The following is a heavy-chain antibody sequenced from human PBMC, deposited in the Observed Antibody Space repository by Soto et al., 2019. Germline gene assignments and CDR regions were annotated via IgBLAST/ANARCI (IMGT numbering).Heavy chain of an antibody. CDR1: GGSFSGYY. V-gene: IGHV4-34*01. CDR3: ARDKITGLFDY. CDR2: INHSGST. D-gene: IGHD2-8*02. J-gene: IGHJ4*02. Sequence: AAETLSLTCAVYGGSFSGYYWTWIRQPPGTGLEWIGEINHSGSTNYNPSLKSRVTISVDTSKNQFSLKLTSVTAADTAVYYCARDKITGLFDYWGQGTLVTVSS.